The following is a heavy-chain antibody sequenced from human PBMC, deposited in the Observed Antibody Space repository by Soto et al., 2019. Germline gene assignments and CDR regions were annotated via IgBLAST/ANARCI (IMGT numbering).Heavy chain of an antibody. CDR3: ARDRSLRYFDWFHDY. J-gene: IGHJ4*02. CDR2: INPNSGGT. D-gene: IGHD3-9*01. V-gene: IGHV1-2*02. CDR1: GYTFTGYY. Sequence: ASVTVSCTASGYTFTGYYMHWVRQAPGQGLEWMGWINPNSGGTNYAQKFQGRVTMTRDTSISTAYMELSRLRSDDTAVYYCARDRSLRYFDWFHDYWGQGTLVTVSS.